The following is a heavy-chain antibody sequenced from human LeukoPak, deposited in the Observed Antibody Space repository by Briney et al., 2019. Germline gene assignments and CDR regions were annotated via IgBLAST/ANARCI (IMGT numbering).Heavy chain of an antibody. CDR1: GGSISSYY. V-gene: IGHV4-59*01. Sequence: SETLSLTCTVSGGSISSYYWSWIRQPPGKGLEWIGYIYYSGSTNYNPSLKSRVTISVDTSKNHFSLRLSAVTAADTAVYYCARDGDFDYWGQGILVTVSS. CDR2: IYYSGST. D-gene: IGHD3-16*01. CDR3: ARDGDFDY. J-gene: IGHJ4*02.